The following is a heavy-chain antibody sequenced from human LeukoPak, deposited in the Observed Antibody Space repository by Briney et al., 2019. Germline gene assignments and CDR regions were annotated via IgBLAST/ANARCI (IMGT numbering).Heavy chain of an antibody. D-gene: IGHD6-19*01. CDR1: GYTFTSYG. J-gene: IGHJ4*02. Sequence: ASVKVSCKASGYTFTSYGISWVRQAPGQGLEWMGWISAYNGNTNYAQKLQGRVTMTTDTSTSTAYMELRSLRSDDTAVYYCARERYSSGWNEIDYWGQGTLVTVSS. CDR2: ISAYNGNT. CDR3: ARERYSSGWNEIDY. V-gene: IGHV1-18*01.